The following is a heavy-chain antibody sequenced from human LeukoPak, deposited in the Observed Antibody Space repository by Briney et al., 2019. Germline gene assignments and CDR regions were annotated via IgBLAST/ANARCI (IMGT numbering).Heavy chain of an antibody. D-gene: IGHD2-2*01. CDR3: ARVVPAGGFNNYYYMDV. V-gene: IGHV4-59*08. J-gene: IGHJ6*03. CDR2: IYYSGST. CDR1: GGSISSYY. Sequence: PSETLSLTCTVSGGSISSYYWSWIRQPPGRGLEWIGYIYYSGSTNYNPSLKSRVTISVDTSKNQFSLKLSSVTAADTAVYYCARVVPAGGFNNYYYMDVWGKGTTVTVSS.